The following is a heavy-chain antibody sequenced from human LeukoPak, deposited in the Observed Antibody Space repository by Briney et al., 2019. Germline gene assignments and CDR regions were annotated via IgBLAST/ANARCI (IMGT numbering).Heavy chain of an antibody. CDR2: ISSYNSNR. Sequence: ASVEVSCKASGYTFTSYGISWVRQAPGQGLEWMGWISSYNSNRNYAQKLQGRVTMTTDTSTSTAYMELRSLRSDDTAVYYCARLLAYSGSYPFDYWGQGTLVTVSS. V-gene: IGHV1-18*01. J-gene: IGHJ4*02. D-gene: IGHD1-26*01. CDR3: ARLLAYSGSYPFDY. CDR1: GYTFTSYG.